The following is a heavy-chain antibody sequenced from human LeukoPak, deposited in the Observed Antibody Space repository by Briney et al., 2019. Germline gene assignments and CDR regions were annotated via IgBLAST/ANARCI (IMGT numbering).Heavy chain of an antibody. V-gene: IGHV4-34*01. Sequence: PSETLSLTCAVYGGSFSGYYWSWIRQPPGKGLEWIGEINHSGSTNYNPSLKSRVTISVDTSKNQFSLKLSSVTAADTAVYYCAREGCYYYYYYMDVWGKGTTVTVSS. CDR3: AREGCYYYYYYMDV. J-gene: IGHJ6*03. CDR1: GGSFSGYY. CDR2: INHSGST.